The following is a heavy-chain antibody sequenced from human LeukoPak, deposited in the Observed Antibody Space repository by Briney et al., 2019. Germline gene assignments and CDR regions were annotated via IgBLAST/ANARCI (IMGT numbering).Heavy chain of an antibody. CDR3: QSSGWAN. Sequence: KPGGSLRLSCAASGFTFSSYSMNWVRQAPGKGLEWVSSISSSSSYIYYADSVKGRSTISRDNAKNSLYLQMNSLRDEDTAVYYCQSSGWANWGQGTLVTVSS. J-gene: IGHJ4*02. CDR1: GFTFSSYS. V-gene: IGHV3-21*01. D-gene: IGHD6-19*01. CDR2: ISSSSSYI.